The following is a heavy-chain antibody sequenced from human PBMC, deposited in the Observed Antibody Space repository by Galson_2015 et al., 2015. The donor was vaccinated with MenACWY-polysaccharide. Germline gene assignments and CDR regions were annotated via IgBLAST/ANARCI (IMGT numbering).Heavy chain of an antibody. CDR2: ISYDGSDI. Sequence: SLRLSCAASGFTFSSYAMHWVRQAPGKGLEWVAMISYDGSDIYYADSVKGRFTISRDNSKNTLYLQMNSLRAEDTAVYYCAKQKRYSSSSDYYYGMDVWGQGTTVTVSS. CDR3: AKQKRYSSSSDYYYGMDV. J-gene: IGHJ6*02. CDR1: GFTFSSYA. D-gene: IGHD6-6*01. V-gene: IGHV3-30*18.